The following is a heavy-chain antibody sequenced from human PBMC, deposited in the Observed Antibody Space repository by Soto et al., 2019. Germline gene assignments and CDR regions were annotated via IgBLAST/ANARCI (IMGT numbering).Heavy chain of an antibody. V-gene: IGHV4-39*01. CDR2: IYYSGST. J-gene: IGHJ3*02. CDR3: ASGLYDPSTADAFDI. D-gene: IGHD5-12*01. CDR1: GGSISSSSYY. Sequence: QLQLQESGPGLVKPSETLSLTCTVSGGSISSSSYYWGWIRQPPGKGLEWIGSIYYSGSTYYNPSLKSRVTISVDTSKTQFSLKLSSVTAADTAVYYCASGLYDPSTADAFDIWGQGTMVTVSS.